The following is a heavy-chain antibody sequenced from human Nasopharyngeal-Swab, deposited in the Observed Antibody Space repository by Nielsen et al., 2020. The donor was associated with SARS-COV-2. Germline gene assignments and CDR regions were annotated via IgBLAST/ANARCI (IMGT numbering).Heavy chain of an antibody. CDR3: ARGGGYLDAFDI. CDR1: RFTFGSYA. Sequence: GGSLRLSCAASRFTFGSYAMHWVRQAPGKGLEWVAVISYDGITKYYADSVKGRFTISRDNSKNTLYLQMNSLRAEDTAVYYCARGGGYLDAFDIWGQGTMVTVSS. J-gene: IGHJ3*02. V-gene: IGHV3-30-3*01. CDR2: ISYDGITK. D-gene: IGHD1-26*01.